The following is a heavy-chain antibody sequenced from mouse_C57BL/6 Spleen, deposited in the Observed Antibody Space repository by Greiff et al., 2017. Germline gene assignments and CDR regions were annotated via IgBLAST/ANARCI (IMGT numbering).Heavy chain of an antibody. J-gene: IGHJ3*01. CDR3: AREGDYGYSWFAY. V-gene: IGHV1-82*01. CDR1: GYAFSSSW. D-gene: IGHD2-2*01. CDR2: IYPGDGDT. Sequence: QVQLQQSGPELVKPGASVKISCKASGYAFSSSWMNWVKQRPGKGLEWIGRIYPGDGDTNYNGKFKGKATLTADKSSSTAYMQLSSLTSEDSAVYFWAREGDYGYSWFAYWGQGTLVTVSA.